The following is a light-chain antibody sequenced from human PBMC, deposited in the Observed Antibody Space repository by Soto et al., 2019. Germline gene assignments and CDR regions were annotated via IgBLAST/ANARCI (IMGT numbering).Light chain of an antibody. V-gene: IGLV2-23*03. CDR2: EGS. Sequence: QSALTHPASVSGSPGQSITITCTVTSSDVGSYNLVSWYQQHPGKAPKLMIYEGSKRPSGVSNRSSGSKSGNTASLTISGLQAEDEADYYCCSYAGSSTFFYVLGTGTKVTVL. CDR3: CSYAGSSTFFYV. J-gene: IGLJ1*01. CDR1: SSDVGSYNL.